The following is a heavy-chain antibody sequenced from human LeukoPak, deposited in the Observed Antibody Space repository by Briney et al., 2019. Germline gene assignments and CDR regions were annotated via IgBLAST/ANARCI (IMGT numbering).Heavy chain of an antibody. CDR2: INPNSGGT. CDR1: GYTFTSYY. V-gene: IGHV1-2*02. J-gene: IGHJ4*02. D-gene: IGHD1-26*01. Sequence: ASVKVSCKASGYTFTSYYMHWVRQAPGQGLEWMGWINPNSGGTNYAQKFQGRVTMTRDTSISTAYMELSRLRSDDTAVYYCAREGDIVGATTIDHWGLGTLVTVSS. CDR3: AREGDIVGATTIDH.